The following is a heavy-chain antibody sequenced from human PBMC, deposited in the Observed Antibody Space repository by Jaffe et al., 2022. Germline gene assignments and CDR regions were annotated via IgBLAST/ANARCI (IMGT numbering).Heavy chain of an antibody. J-gene: IGHJ3*02. CDR2: ISGSGGST. CDR3: AKDQSRYYYGSGSYANHDAFDI. CDR1: GFTFSSYA. V-gene: IGHV3-23*01. D-gene: IGHD3-10*01. Sequence: EVQLLESGGGLVQPGGSLRLSCAASGFTFSSYAMSWVRQAPGKGLEWVSAISGSGGSTYYADSVKGRFTISRDNSKNTLYLQMNSLRAEDTAVYYCAKDQSRYYYGSGSYANHDAFDIWGQGTMVTVSS.